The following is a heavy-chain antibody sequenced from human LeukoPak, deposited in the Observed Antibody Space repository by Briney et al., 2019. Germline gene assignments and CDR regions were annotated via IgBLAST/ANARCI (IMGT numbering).Heavy chain of an antibody. V-gene: IGHV3-30*18. Sequence: GRSLRLSCAASGFTFSSYGMHWVRQAPGKGLEWVAVISYDGSNKYYADSVKGRFTISRDNFKNTLYLQMNSLRAEDTAVYYCAKDITMVRGVIPNVWGQGTLVTVSS. CDR1: GFTFSSYG. J-gene: IGHJ4*02. D-gene: IGHD3-10*01. CDR3: AKDITMVRGVIPNV. CDR2: ISYDGSNK.